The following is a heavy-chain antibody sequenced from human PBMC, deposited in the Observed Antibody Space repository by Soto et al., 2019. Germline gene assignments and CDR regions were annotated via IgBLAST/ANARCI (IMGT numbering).Heavy chain of an antibody. D-gene: IGHD6-19*01. J-gene: IGHJ4*02. CDR3: ARNVIAVAGSGNYFDY. CDR2: ISAYNGNT. CDR1: CYTSTSYG. Sequence: ASVQVSCQASCYTSTSYGIIWVRHAPRQGLEWMGWISAYNGNTNYEQKLQGRVTMTTDTSTSTAYMELRSRRSDDTAVYYCARNVIAVAGSGNYFDYWGQGTLVTVSS. V-gene: IGHV1-18*01.